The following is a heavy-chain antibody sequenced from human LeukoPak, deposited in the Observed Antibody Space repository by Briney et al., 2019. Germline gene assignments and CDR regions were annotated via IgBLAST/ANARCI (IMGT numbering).Heavy chain of an antibody. CDR3: ARDLGWELQGTYYFDY. V-gene: IGHV3-48*01. CDR1: GFTFSSYS. Sequence: GGSLRLSCAASGFTFSSYSMNWVRQAPGKGLEWVSYISSSSTIYYADAVKGQFTISRDNSKNTLYLQMNSLRAEDTAVYYCARDLGWELQGTYYFDYWGQGTLVTVSS. D-gene: IGHD1-26*01. CDR2: ISSSSTI. J-gene: IGHJ4*02.